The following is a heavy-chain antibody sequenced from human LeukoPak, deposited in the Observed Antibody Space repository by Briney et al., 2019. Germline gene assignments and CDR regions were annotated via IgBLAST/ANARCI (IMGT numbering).Heavy chain of an antibody. J-gene: IGHJ3*02. CDR3: ARDPSSAFDI. CDR1: GGSISSGDYY. CDR2: IYYSGST. Sequence: SQTLSLTCTVSGGSISSGDYYWSWIRQPPGKGLEWIGYIYYSGSTYYNPSLKSRVTILVDTSENQFSLKLSSVTAADTAVYYCARDPSSAFDIWGQGTMVTVSS. V-gene: IGHV4-30-4*01.